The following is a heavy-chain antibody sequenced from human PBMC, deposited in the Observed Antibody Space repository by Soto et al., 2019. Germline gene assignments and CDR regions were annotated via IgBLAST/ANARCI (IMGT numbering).Heavy chain of an antibody. Sequence: GGSLRLSCAASGFTFSSYAMSWVRQAPGKGLEWVSAISGSGGSTYYADSVKGRFTISRDNSKNTLYLQMNSLRAEDTAVYYCANFSPLPHYDFWSGYYRRGDAFDIWGQGTMVTVSS. V-gene: IGHV3-23*01. D-gene: IGHD3-3*01. CDR2: ISGSGGST. CDR3: ANFSPLPHYDFWSGYYRRGDAFDI. J-gene: IGHJ3*02. CDR1: GFTFSSYA.